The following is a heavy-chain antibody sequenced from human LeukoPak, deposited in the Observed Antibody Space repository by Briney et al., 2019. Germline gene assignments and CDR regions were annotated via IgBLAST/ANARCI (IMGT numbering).Heavy chain of an antibody. CDR2: IRSSSSDI. CDR3: ARLRSGSLDY. D-gene: IGHD1-26*01. J-gene: IGHJ4*02. V-gene: IGHV3-21*01. Sequence: GGSLRLSCAASGFTFSSYSMNWVRQAPGKGLEWVSFIRSSSSDIYYADSVKGRFTISRDNAKNSLYLQMDSLKAEDTAVYYCARLRSGSLDYWGQGTLVTVSS. CDR1: GFTFSSYS.